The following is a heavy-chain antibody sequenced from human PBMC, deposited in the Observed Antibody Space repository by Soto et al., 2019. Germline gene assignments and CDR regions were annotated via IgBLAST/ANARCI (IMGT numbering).Heavy chain of an antibody. Sequence: WVSLRLSCAASGVSFSDHFMDWVRQAPGKGLQWVGRVRNKANSYTTEYAASVKGRFTVSRDDSKNLVYLQMNTLKIEDTDVYYCARDKLGGGFDYWGQGTLVTVSS. CDR1: GVSFSDHF. J-gene: IGHJ4*02. D-gene: IGHD1-26*01. V-gene: IGHV3-72*01. CDR3: ARDKLGGGFDY. CDR2: VRNKANSYTT.